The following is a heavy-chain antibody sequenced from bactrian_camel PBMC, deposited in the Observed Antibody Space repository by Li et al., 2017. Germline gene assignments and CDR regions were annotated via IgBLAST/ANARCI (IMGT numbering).Heavy chain of an antibody. CDR2: IDRHGDT. D-gene: IGHD2*01. J-gene: IGHJ4*01. V-gene: IGHV3S10*01. CDR1: GFTWSSSY. Sequence: VQLVESGGGLVQPGGSLRLSCAASGFTWSSSYISWVRQAPGKQREAVAAIDRHGDTAYTDFAQGRFIISQDTAKNTLYLQMNNLKPEDTAMYYCAADWRGDYVVVGRHQDVITTGPGDPGHRL.